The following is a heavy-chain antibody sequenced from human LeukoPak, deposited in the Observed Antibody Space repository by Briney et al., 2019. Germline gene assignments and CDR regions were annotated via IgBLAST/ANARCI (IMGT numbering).Heavy chain of an antibody. D-gene: IGHD3-22*01. CDR3: ARDQAEVYYGSSGYYPDY. CDR1: GFTFDDYA. J-gene: IGHJ4*02. Sequence: GRSLRLSCAASGFTFDDYAMHWVRQAPGKGLEWVSGISWNSGSIGCADSVKGRFTISRDNSKNTLYLQMNSLRAEDTAVYYCARDQAEVYYGSSGYYPDYWGQGTLVTVSS. CDR2: ISWNSGSI. V-gene: IGHV3-9*01.